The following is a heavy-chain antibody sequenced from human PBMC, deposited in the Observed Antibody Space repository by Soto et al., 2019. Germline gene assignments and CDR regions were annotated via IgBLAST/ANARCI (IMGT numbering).Heavy chain of an antibody. V-gene: IGHV3-23*01. J-gene: IGHJ2*01. CDR3: AKVAVVTAIVRFWYFDL. D-gene: IGHD2-21*02. CDR2: ISGSGGST. CDR1: GFTFSSYA. Sequence: EVQLLESGGGLVQPGGSLRLSCAASGFTFSSYAMSWVRQAPGKGLEWVSAISGSGGSTYYADSVKGRFTISRDNSKNTLYLQMNSLRAEDTAVYYCAKVAVVTAIVRFWYFDLWGRGTLVTVSS.